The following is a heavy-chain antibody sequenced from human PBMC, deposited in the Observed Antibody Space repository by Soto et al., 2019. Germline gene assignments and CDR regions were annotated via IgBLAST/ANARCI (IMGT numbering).Heavy chain of an antibody. CDR2: IYSSGTT. CDR1: GGSISSYY. CDR3: ARMAYGTNYTGGYFLLDS. J-gene: IGHJ1*01. Sequence: SETLSLTCTVSGGSISSYYWNWIRQPAGKGLEWIGRIYSSGTTNYNPSLKSRVTMSVDTSKNQFSLKLNSVTAADTAVYYCARMAYGTNYTGGYFLLDSCGQGPLVTVSS. D-gene: IGHD2-8*02. V-gene: IGHV4-4*07.